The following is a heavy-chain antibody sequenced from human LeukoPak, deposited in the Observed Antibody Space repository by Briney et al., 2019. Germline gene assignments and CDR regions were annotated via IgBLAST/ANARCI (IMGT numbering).Heavy chain of an antibody. CDR2: IYYSGST. J-gene: IGHJ4*02. CDR3: ARDGGSSSSSSSWFLGY. V-gene: IGHV4-59*01. CDR1: GGSISSYY. D-gene: IGHD6-13*01. Sequence: SETLSLTCTASGGSISSYYWNWIRQPPGKGLEWIGYIYYSGSTNYNPSLKSRVTISVDTSKNQFSLKLSSVTAADTAVYYCARDGGSSSSSSSWFLGYWGQGTLVTVSS.